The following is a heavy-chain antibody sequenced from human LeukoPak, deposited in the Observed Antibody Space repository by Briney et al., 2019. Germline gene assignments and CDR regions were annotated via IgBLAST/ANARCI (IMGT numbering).Heavy chain of an antibody. Sequence: SETLSVTCSVSGGSVSTGTYHWAWIRQPPGKGLEWIGCVYFDGGTHYNRSLQSRVAISVDTSKNQYSLRLSSVTAADTAVYYCARDHYYDGRGRFDPWGQGILVTVSS. J-gene: IGHJ5*02. CDR2: VYFDGGT. D-gene: IGHD3-16*01. CDR3: ARDHYYDGRGRFDP. CDR1: GGSVSTGTYH. V-gene: IGHV4-39*07.